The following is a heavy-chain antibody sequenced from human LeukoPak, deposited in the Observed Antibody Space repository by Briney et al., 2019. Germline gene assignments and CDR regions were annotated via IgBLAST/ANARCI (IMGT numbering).Heavy chain of an antibody. CDR1: GYIFTGYY. CDR3: ARDTSSKRFLEWLSGFDY. CDR2: INPSGGST. Sequence: ASVKVSCKASGYIFTGYYIHWVRQAPGQGLEWMGIINPSGGSTSYAQKFQGRVTMTRDMSTSTVYMELSSLRSEDTAVYYCARDTSSKRFLEWLSGFDYWGQGTLVTVSS. V-gene: IGHV1-46*01. D-gene: IGHD3-3*01. J-gene: IGHJ4*02.